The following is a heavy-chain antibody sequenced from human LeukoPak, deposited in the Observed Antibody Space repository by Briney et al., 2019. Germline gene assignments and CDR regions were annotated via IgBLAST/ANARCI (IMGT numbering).Heavy chain of an antibody. CDR3: ARGGVYNYGPIDY. V-gene: IGHV4-59*11. Sequence: SETLSLTCTVSGDSISSHYWSWFRQPPGKGLEWLGYISYSGWTNYSPSLMSRLIILVDTSKPQFPLKLSSVTAADTAVYYCARGGVYNYGPIDYWGQGTLVTVSS. CDR1: GDSISSHY. CDR2: ISYSGWT. D-gene: IGHD5-18*01. J-gene: IGHJ4*02.